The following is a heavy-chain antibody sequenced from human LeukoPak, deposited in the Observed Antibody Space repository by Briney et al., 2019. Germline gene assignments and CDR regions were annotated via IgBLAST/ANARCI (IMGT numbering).Heavy chain of an antibody. CDR3: ARVGRRYSSSSLSGAFDI. CDR1: GFTFSSYG. D-gene: IGHD6-6*01. Sequence: PGRSLRLSCAASGFTFSSYGMHWVRQAPGKGLEWVAVIWYDGSNKYYADSVKGRFTISRDNSKNTLYLQMNSLRAEDTAVYYRARVGRRYSSSSLSGAFDIWGQGTMVTVSS. V-gene: IGHV3-33*01. CDR2: IWYDGSNK. J-gene: IGHJ3*02.